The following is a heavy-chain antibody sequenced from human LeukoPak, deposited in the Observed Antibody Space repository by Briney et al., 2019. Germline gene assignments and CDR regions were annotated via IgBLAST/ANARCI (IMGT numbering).Heavy chain of an antibody. CDR2: ISYDGSNK. Sequence: GGSLRLSCAASGFTFSTYGMSWVRQAPGKGLEWVAVISYDGSNKYYADSVKGRFTISRDNSKNTLYLQMNSLRAEDTAVYYCARSSPDYYMDVWGKGTTVTVSS. V-gene: IGHV3-30*03. J-gene: IGHJ6*03. CDR3: ARSSPDYYMDV. CDR1: GFTFSTYG.